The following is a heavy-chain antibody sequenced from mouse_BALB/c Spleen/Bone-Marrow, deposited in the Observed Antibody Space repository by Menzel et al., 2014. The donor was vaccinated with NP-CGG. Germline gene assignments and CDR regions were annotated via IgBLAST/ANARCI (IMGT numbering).Heavy chain of an antibody. CDR3: GKVYDYDGWYFDV. D-gene: IGHD2-4*01. CDR2: INPYNGDT. J-gene: IGHJ1*01. CDR1: GYSFTGYF. V-gene: IGHV1-37*01. Sequence: VQLQQPGPELVKPGASVKISCKASGYSFTGYFMNWVKQSHGKSLEWIGRINPYNGDTFYNQKFKGKATLTVDKSSSTAHMELLSLTSEDSAVYCCGKVYDYDGWYFDVWGAGTTVTVSS.